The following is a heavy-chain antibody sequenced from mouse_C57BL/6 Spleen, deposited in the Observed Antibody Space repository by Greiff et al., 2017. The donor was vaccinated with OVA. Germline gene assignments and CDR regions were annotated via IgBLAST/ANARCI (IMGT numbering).Heavy chain of an antibody. D-gene: IGHD4-1*01. CDR1: GYSFTGYY. J-gene: IGHJ1*03. CDR3: ARGWELGLRDV. V-gene: IGHV1-42*01. Sequence: EVQLQQSGPELVKPGASVKISCKASGYSFTGYYMNWVKQSPEKSLEWIGEINPSTGGTTYNQKFKAKATLTVDKSSSTAYMQLKSLTSEDSAVYYCARGWELGLRDVWGTGTTVTVSS. CDR2: INPSTGGT.